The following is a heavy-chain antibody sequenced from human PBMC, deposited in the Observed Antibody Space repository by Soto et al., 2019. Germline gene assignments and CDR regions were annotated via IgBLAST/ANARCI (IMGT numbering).Heavy chain of an antibody. D-gene: IGHD3-9*01. V-gene: IGHV1-2*02. J-gene: IGHJ6*02. CDR1: GYPFTGYY. CDR2: INPNSGGT. CDR3: ARGDYDILTGYFYYYGMDV. Sequence: XSVKVACNASGYPFTGYYMGWVRQAPGQGLEWMGWINPNSGGTNYAQKFQGRVTMTRDTSISTAYMELSRLRSDDTAVYYCARGDYDILTGYFYYYGMDVWGQGTTVTVSS.